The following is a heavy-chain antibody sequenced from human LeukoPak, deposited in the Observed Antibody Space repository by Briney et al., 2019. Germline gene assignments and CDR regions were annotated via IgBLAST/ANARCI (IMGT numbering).Heavy chain of an antibody. V-gene: IGHV3-23*01. CDR1: GFTFSSYA. J-gene: IGHJ4*02. CDR3: AKGYSSSWYVDYFDY. Sequence: PGGSLRLSCAASGFTFSSYAMSWVRQAPEKGLEWVSAISGSGGSTYYADSVKGRFTISRDNSKNTLYLQMNSLRAEDTAVYYCAKGYSSSWYVDYFDYWGQGTLVTVSS. CDR2: ISGSGGST. D-gene: IGHD6-13*01.